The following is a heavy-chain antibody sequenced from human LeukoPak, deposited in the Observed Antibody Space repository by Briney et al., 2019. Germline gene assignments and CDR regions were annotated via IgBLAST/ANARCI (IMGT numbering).Heavy chain of an antibody. D-gene: IGHD1-14*01. Sequence: GGSLRLSCAASGFTVSSNYMSWVRQAPGKGLEWVSVLYSAGSTYYPDSVKGRFTISRDNSKNTLYLQMNSLRAEDTVLYYCARGHGLNGKNDYWGQGTLVTVSS. V-gene: IGHV3-53*01. CDR2: LYSAGST. J-gene: IGHJ4*02. CDR3: ARGHGLNGKNDY. CDR1: GFTVSSNY.